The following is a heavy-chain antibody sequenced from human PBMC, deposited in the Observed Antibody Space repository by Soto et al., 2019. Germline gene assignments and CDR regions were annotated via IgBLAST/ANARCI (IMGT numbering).Heavy chain of an antibody. V-gene: IGHV3-23*01. CDR1: GFTFSSYA. CDR2: ISGSGGST. J-gene: IGHJ6*02. CDR3: AKGLTTLSFAAAGNYYGMDV. Sequence: EVQLLESGGGLVQPGGSLRLSCAASGFTFSSYAMSWVRQAPGKGLEWVSAISGSGGSTYYADSVKGRFTISRDNSKNTLYLQMYSLRAEDTAVYYCAKGLTTLSFAAAGNYYGMDVWGQGTTVTVSS. D-gene: IGHD3-10*01.